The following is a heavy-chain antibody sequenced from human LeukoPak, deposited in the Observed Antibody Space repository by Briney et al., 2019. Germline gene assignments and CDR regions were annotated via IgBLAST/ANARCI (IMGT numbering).Heavy chain of an antibody. D-gene: IGHD3-22*01. CDR3: ARGGVYDSSGYYYD. J-gene: IGHJ4*02. CDR1: GYTFTSYY. Sequence: ASVKVSCKASGYTFTSYYMHWVRQAPGQGLEWMGWINPNSGGTNYAQKFQGRVTMTRDTSISTAYMELSRLRSDDTAVYYCARGGVYDSSGYYYDWGQGTLVTVSS. CDR2: INPNSGGT. V-gene: IGHV1-2*02.